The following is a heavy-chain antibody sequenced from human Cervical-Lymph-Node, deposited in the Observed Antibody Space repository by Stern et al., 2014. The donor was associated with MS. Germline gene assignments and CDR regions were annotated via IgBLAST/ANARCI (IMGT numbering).Heavy chain of an antibody. Sequence: VQLVESGGGVVRPGRSLRLSCEGSGFNFSNSGIDWVRQAPGKGLEWVAVISYDGTKKYYADSVKGRFTISRGNSKNTVFLQMNNVTSDDAALYFCSRQGLWGQGTLVTVSS. CDR3: SRQGL. V-gene: IGHV3-30*03. CDR2: ISYDGTKK. J-gene: IGHJ4*02. CDR1: GFNFSNSG.